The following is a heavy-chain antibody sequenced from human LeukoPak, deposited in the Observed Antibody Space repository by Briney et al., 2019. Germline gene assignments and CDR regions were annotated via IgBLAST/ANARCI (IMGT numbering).Heavy chain of an antibody. D-gene: IGHD6-19*01. CDR2: ISSSGANT. CDR3: ARDIAVAGDDY. V-gene: IGHV3-48*01. J-gene: IGHJ4*02. Sequence: SGGSLRLSCAASGFTFSSYAMNWVRQAPGKGLEWVSSISSSGANTYHADSVKGRFTISRDNAKNSLYLQMNSLRAEDTAVYYCARDIAVAGDDYWGQGTLVTVSS. CDR1: GFTFSSYA.